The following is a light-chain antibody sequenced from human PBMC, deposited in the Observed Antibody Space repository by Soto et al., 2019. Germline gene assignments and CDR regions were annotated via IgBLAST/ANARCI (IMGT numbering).Light chain of an antibody. CDR3: QQSYSTPPVT. CDR1: QNINNY. V-gene: IGKV1-39*01. Sequence: DIQMTQSPSSLSASVRDRVTITCRASQNINNYLNWYQQKPGKAPKVLIYGASSLQSGVPSRFSGSGSGTDFTLTISSLQPEDFATYYCQQSYSTPPVTFGGGTKVDIK. J-gene: IGKJ4*01. CDR2: GAS.